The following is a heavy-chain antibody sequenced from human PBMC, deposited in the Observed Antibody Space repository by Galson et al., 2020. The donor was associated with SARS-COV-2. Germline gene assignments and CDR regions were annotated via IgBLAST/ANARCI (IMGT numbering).Heavy chain of an antibody. J-gene: IGHJ5*02. CDR3: ARAHLRSITSFGVVRHRLFDP. Sequence: SETLSLTCTVSGGSISSGGYYWSWIRQHPGKGLEWIGYIYYSGSTYYNPSLKSRVTISVDTSKNQFSLKLSSVTAADTAVYYCARAHLRSITSFGVVRHRLFDPWGQGTLVTVSS. CDR1: GGSISSGGYY. CDR2: IYYSGST. D-gene: IGHD3-3*01. V-gene: IGHV4-31*03.